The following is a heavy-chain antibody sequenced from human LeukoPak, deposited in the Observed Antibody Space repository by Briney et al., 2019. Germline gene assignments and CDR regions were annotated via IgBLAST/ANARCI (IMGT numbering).Heavy chain of an antibody. D-gene: IGHD3-10*01. CDR1: GASISSGDHY. CDR2: IFYNGST. J-gene: IGHJ4*02. CDR3: ARGWFGELPFDY. V-gene: IGHV4-30-4*01. Sequence: SQTLSLTCTVSGASISSGDHYWSWIRQPPGKGLEWIGYIFYNGSTHSNPSLKSRFTVSVDTSKNQFSLRLKSVTVADTAVYYCARGWFGELPFDYWGQGTLVTVSS.